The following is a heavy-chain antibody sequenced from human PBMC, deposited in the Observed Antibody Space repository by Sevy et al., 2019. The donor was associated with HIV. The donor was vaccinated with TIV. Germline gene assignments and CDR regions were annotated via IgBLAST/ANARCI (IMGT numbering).Heavy chain of an antibody. V-gene: IGHV4-39*01. CDR2: IRYSGTT. J-gene: IGHJ4*02. Sequence: SETLSLTCTVSGASISSSGYYWGWIRQPPGKGLEWIASIRYSGTTYYNASLKSRVTISADTSRNQFSLKLNSVTAADTAIYYWAGPILTYSSGWSYHDHWGQGTEVTVSS. CDR1: GASISSSGYY. D-gene: IGHD6-19*01. CDR3: AGPILTYSSGWSYHDH.